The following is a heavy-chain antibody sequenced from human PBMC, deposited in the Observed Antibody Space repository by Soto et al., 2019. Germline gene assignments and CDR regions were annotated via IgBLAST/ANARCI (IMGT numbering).Heavy chain of an antibody. D-gene: IGHD3-10*01. CDR1: GGSFSGYY. Sequence: QVQLQQWGAGLLKPSETLSLTCAVYGGSFSGYYWSWIRQPPGKGLEWIGEINHSGSTNYNPSLKGRVTISVDTSKNQFSLKLSSVTAADTAVYYCARGKVRGGSMLAVWGQGTTVTVSS. CDR2: INHSGST. V-gene: IGHV4-34*01. J-gene: IGHJ6*02. CDR3: ARGKVRGGSMLAV.